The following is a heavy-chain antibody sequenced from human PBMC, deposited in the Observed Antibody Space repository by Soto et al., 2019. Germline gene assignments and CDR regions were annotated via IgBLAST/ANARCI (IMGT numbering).Heavy chain of an antibody. D-gene: IGHD3-22*01. CDR2: IIPIFGTA. CDR1: GGTFSSYA. Sequence: QVQLVQSGAEVKKPGSSVKVSCTASGGTFSSYAISWVRQAPGQGLEWMGGIIPIFGTANYAQKFQGRVTITADESTSTAYMELSSLRSEDTAVYYCARADSSGYYLQYGMDVWGQGTTVTVSS. CDR3: ARADSSGYYLQYGMDV. J-gene: IGHJ6*02. V-gene: IGHV1-69*01.